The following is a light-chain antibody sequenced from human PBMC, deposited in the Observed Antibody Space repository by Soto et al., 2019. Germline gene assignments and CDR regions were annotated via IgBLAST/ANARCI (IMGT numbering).Light chain of an antibody. CDR2: AAT. CDR1: QRITTY. V-gene: IGKV1-39*01. Sequence: DIQMTQSPSSLSASVGDRVTITCRASQRITTYLNWYQQRPGKAPSLLIYAATYLREGVPSRFSGSGSVTDVTLTIAGLQPDDFATYFCHQIHTTPWTFGQGTKVEL. J-gene: IGKJ1*01. CDR3: HQIHTTPWT.